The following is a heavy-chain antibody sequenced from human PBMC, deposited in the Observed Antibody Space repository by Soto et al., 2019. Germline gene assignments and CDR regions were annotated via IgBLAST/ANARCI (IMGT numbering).Heavy chain of an antibody. V-gene: IGHV3-30-3*01. Sequence: GGSLRLSCAASGFTFSSYAMHWVRQAPGKGLEWVAVISYDGSSKYYADSVKGRFTISRDNSKNTLYLQMNSLRAEDTAVYYCARVFTIFGVVRRYYYYYGMDVWGQGTTVTVSS. D-gene: IGHD3-3*01. CDR1: GFTFSSYA. CDR3: ARVFTIFGVVRRYYYYYGMDV. J-gene: IGHJ6*02. CDR2: ISYDGSSK.